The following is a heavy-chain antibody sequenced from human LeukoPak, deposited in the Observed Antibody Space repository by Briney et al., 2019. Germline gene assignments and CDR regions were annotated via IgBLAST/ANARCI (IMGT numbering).Heavy chain of an antibody. D-gene: IGHD3-10*01. CDR2: INPNSGGT. CDR3: AREAIAGYYGMDV. V-gene: IGHV1-2*02. Sequence: ASVKVSCKASGYTFTGYYMHWVRQAPGQGLEWRGWINPNSGGTNYAQKFQGKVTMTRNTSISTAYMELSRLRSDDTAVYYCAREAIAGYYGMDVWGQGTPVTVSS. J-gene: IGHJ6*02. CDR1: GYTFTGYY.